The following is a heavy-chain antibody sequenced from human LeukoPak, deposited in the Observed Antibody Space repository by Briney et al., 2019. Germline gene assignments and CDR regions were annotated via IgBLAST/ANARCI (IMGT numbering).Heavy chain of an antibody. CDR3: ARGSSRFDC. D-gene: IGHD6-13*01. CDR2: TPHSDST. J-gene: IGHJ4*02. CDR1: GDSFSSGY. V-gene: IGHV4-59*01. Sequence: GSGPGLVKPSETLSLTCTVSGDSFSSGYWSWIRQSPGKGLEWIGYTPHSDSTRYSPSLKSRVTMSIDTSMNQFSLKVTSVTAADTAVYYCARGSSRFDCWGQGTLVTVSS.